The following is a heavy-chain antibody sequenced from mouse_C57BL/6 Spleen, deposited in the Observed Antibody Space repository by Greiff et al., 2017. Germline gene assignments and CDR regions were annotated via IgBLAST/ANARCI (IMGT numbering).Heavy chain of an antibody. D-gene: IGHD1-1*01. CDR1: GYTFTSYW. CDR2: IDPSDSYT. J-gene: IGHJ3*01. V-gene: IGHV1-50*01. Sequence: QVQLKQSGAELVKPGASVKLSCKASGYTFTSYWMQWVKQRPGQGLEWIGEIDPSDSYTNYNQKFKGKATLTVDTSSSTAYMQLSSLTSEDSAVYYCARSGAPNYEGFAYWGQGTLVTVSA. CDR3: ARSGAPNYEGFAY.